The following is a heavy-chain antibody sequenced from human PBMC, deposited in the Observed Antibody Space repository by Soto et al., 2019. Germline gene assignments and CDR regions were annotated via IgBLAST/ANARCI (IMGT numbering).Heavy chain of an antibody. V-gene: IGHV4-59*12. CDR1: GGSISSYY. D-gene: IGHD3-16*01. J-gene: IGHJ4*02. CDR3: ARGDFGRVADY. CDR2: IYYSGST. Sequence: PSETLSLTCTVSGGSISSYYWSWIRQPPGKGLEWIGYIYYSGSTNYNPSLKSRVTISVDTSKNQFSLKLSSVTAADTAVYYCARGDFGRVADYWGQGTLVTVSS.